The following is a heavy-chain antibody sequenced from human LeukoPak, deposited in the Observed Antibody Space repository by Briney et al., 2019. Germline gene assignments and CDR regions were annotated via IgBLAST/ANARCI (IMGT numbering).Heavy chain of an antibody. V-gene: IGHV3-23*01. CDR1: GFTFSSYA. J-gene: IGHJ4*02. D-gene: IGHD1-1*01. CDR3: ATTTRSSPYYFGY. Sequence: GGPLRLSCAASGFTFSSYAMAWVRQAPGKGLEWVSVISGSGGVTYYGDSVKGRFTISRDNSKNTLYLQMNSLRAEDTAVYYCATTTRSSPYYFGYWGQGTLVTVSS. CDR2: ISGSGGVT.